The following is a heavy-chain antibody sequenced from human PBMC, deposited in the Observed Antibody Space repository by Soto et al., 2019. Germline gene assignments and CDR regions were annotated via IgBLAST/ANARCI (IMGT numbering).Heavy chain of an antibody. Sequence: PSETLSLTCRVSGGSSSSGYYYWSWIRQPPGKGLEWIGYIYYSGSTYYNPSLKSRVTISVDTSKNQFSLKLSSVTAADTAVYYCARARQYCSGGSCYGPDFDYWGQGTLVTVSS. CDR2: IYYSGST. V-gene: IGHV4-30-4*01. D-gene: IGHD2-15*01. CDR1: GGSSSSGYYY. CDR3: ARARQYCSGGSCYGPDFDY. J-gene: IGHJ4*02.